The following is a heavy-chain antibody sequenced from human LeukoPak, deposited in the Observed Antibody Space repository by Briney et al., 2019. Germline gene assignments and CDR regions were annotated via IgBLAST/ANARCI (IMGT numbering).Heavy chain of an antibody. CDR1: GGSFSGYY. D-gene: IGHD3-10*01. Sequence: SETLSLTCAVYGGSFSGYYWSWIRQPPGKGLEWIGYIYYSGSTNYNPSLKSRVTISVDTSKNQFSLKLSSVTAADTAVYYCAREGVEYYYGSGSYYDYWGQGTLVTVSS. CDR2: IYYSGST. J-gene: IGHJ4*02. V-gene: IGHV4-59*01. CDR3: AREGVEYYYGSGSYYDY.